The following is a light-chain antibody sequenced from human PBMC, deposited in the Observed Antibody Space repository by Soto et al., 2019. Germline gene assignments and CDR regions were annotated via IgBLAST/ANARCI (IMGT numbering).Light chain of an antibody. J-gene: IGKJ1*01. Sequence: NLLAQSPSSVCLSAVGIARLYCTASQSVSSSYLAWSQQKPGQAPRLLIYGASTRATGIPARFSGSGSGTDFTLTISSLQPEDFAVYYCQQDYNLRTFGQGTKVDIK. CDR3: QQDYNLRT. CDR1: QSVSSSY. CDR2: GAS. V-gene: IGKV3D-7*01.